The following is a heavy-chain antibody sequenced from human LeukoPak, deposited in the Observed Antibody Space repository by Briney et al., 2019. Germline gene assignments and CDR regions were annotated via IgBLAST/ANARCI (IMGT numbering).Heavy chain of an antibody. Sequence: PGRSLRLSCAASGFTFSSYGMHWVRQAPGKGLEWVAVISYDGSNKYYADSVKGRFTISRDNSKNTLYLQMNSLRAEDTAVYYCATTRYGMDVWGQGTTVTVSS. CDR1: GFTFSSYG. CDR3: ATTRYGMDV. J-gene: IGHJ6*02. V-gene: IGHV3-30*03. CDR2: ISYDGSNK.